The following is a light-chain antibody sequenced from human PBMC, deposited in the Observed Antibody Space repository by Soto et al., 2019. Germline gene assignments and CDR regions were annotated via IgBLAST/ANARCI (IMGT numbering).Light chain of an antibody. CDR1: QSVSSN. J-gene: IGKJ4*01. CDR2: DAS. V-gene: IGKV3-11*01. Sequence: EIVLTQSPATLSLSPGERVTLSCRASQSVSSNLAWYQQRPGQAPRLLIYDASNRATGIPARFSGSGSGTDFTLAISSLEPEDYAVYYCQQRSKWPLTFGGGTKVES. CDR3: QQRSKWPLT.